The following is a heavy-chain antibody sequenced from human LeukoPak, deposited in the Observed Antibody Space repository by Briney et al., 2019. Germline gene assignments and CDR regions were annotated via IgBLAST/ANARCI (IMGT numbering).Heavy chain of an antibody. CDR3: ARDRPDTPASVFEA. Sequence: SVKVSCKASGVSFRRDTLTWLRQAPGQGLEWIGGLFLKHGITNYAQALKGRITLNADESTSTAYMELGSLTSNATAVYYCARDRPDTPASVFEAWGQGSLVIVSS. J-gene: IGHJ5*02. D-gene: IGHD2-15*01. CDR1: GVSFRRDT. V-gene: IGHV1-69*10. CDR2: LFLKHGIT.